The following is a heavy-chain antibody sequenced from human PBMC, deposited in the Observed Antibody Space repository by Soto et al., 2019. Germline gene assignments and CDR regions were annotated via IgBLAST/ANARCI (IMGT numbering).Heavy chain of an antibody. CDR1: GFTFSSYA. Sequence: EVQLLESGGGLVQPGGSLRLSCAASGFTFSSYAMSWVRQAPGKGLEWVSAISGSGGSTYYADSVKGRFTISRDNSKNTLYLQMNSLRAEDTAVYYCAKDGRRGGYYPPTHFYGMDVWGQGTTVTVSS. D-gene: IGHD3-3*01. CDR2: ISGSGGST. V-gene: IGHV3-23*01. CDR3: AKDGRRGGYYPPTHFYGMDV. J-gene: IGHJ6*02.